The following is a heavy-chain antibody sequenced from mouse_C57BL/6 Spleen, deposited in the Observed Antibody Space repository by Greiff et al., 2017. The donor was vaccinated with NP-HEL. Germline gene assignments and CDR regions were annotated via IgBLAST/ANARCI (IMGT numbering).Heavy chain of an antibody. J-gene: IGHJ3*01. D-gene: IGHD2-3*01. CDR3: TTLGGWLLRFAY. V-gene: IGHV14-4*01. CDR1: GFNIKDDY. CDR2: IDPENGDT. Sequence: VQLQQSGAELVRPGASVKLSCTASGFNIKDDYMHWVKQRPEQGLEWIGWIDPENGDTEYASKFQGKGPITADTSSNTAYLQLSSLTSEDTAVYYCTTLGGWLLRFAYWGQGTLVTVSA.